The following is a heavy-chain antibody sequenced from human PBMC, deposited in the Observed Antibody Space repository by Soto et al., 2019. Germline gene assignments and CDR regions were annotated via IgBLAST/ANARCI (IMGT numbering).Heavy chain of an antibody. CDR1: GNSFTTSA. Sequence: QVQLVQSGSEVRKPGASVKISCEASGNSFTTSAIHWVRQAPGQRPEWMGWINAGNGYIKYSQTFQGRVTITRDTSASTLYMELSSLKYEDTGIYYCTRESAPWGFEHWGQGTRVTVSS. CDR2: INAGNGYI. D-gene: IGHD7-27*01. V-gene: IGHV1-3*01. J-gene: IGHJ4*02. CDR3: TRESAPWGFEH.